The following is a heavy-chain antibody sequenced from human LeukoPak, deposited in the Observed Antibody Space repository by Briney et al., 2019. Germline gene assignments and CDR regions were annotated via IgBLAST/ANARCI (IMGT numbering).Heavy chain of an antibody. D-gene: IGHD3-16*01. V-gene: IGHV4-4*07. J-gene: IGHJ4*02. Sequence: SETLSLTCTVFGDSMNNYYWSWLRQPAGKGLEWIGRIYTSGNTNYNPSLKSRVTMSVDTSKNQFSLKLSSVTAADTAVYYCARGGYGKFDYWGQGTLVSVSS. CDR1: GDSMNNYY. CDR3: ARGGYGKFDY. CDR2: IYTSGNT.